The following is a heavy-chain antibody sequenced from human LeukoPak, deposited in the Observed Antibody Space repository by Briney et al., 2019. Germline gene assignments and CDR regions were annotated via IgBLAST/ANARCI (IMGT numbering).Heavy chain of an antibody. J-gene: IGHJ3*02. CDR1: GGSFSGYY. D-gene: IGHD3-22*01. Sequence: SETLSLTCAVYGGSFSGYYWGWIRQPPGKGLEWIGSIYYSGSTYYNPSLKSRVTISVDMSKNQFSLKLSSVTAADTAVYYCARPTLDYDSSGWDAFDIWGQGTMVTVSS. CDR3: ARPTLDYDSSGWDAFDI. V-gene: IGHV4-34*01. CDR2: IYYSGST.